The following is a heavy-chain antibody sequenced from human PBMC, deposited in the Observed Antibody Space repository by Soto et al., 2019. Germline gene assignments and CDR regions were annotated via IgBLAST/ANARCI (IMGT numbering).Heavy chain of an antibody. D-gene: IGHD3-10*01. Sequence: GESLKISCKGSGYSFSSYWIAWVRQMPGKGLEWMGIIYPGDSDTTYRPSFQGQVTISADKSISTAYLQWSSLRASDTAMYYCARGGSGTTGYDAFDIWGQGTMVTVSS. V-gene: IGHV5-51*01. CDR1: GYSFSSYW. CDR3: ARGGSGTTGYDAFDI. CDR2: IYPGDSDT. J-gene: IGHJ3*02.